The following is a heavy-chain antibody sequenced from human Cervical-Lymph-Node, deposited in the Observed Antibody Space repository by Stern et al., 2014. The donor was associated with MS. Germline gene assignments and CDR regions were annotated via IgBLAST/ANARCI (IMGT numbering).Heavy chain of an antibody. CDR1: GFTFGDHA. D-gene: IGHD2-2*01. CDR2: IRSKAYGGTT. CDR3: AGSTNTRPWYFDL. V-gene: IGHV3-49*04. J-gene: IGHJ2*01. Sequence: EVQLVESGGGLVQPGRSLRLSCTVSGFTFGDHAMSWVRQAPGKGLEWVGFIRSKAYGGTTEFAASVKGRFTISRDDSNNFAYLQMNSLKTEDTAVYYCAGSTNTRPWYFDLWGRGTLVTVSS.